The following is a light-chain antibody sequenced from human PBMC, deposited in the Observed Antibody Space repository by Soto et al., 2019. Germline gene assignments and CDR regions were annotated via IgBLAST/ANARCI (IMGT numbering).Light chain of an antibody. CDR3: QQLSSYPVT. Sequence: AIRMTQSPSSLSASTGDRVTITCRASQGISSYLAWYQQKPGKAPELLIYAASSLQRGVPSRFSGSGSGTDFTLTIRSLQPEDFATYHCQQLSSYPVTFGQGTKVDIK. CDR2: AAS. V-gene: IGKV1-8*01. CDR1: QGISSY. J-gene: IGKJ1*01.